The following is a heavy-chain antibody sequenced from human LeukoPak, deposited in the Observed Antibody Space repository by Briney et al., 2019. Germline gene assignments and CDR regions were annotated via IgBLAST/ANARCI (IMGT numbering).Heavy chain of an antibody. J-gene: IGHJ4*02. D-gene: IGHD4-17*01. Sequence: GGSLRLTCAASEFDISSHAMTWVRQAPGKGLEWVSAISISGSKTYYADSVKGRFTISRDNSKNTLYLQMNSLRAEDTAVYYCANEIRPNDYWGQGTQVTVSS. CDR2: ISISGSKT. CDR1: EFDISSHA. V-gene: IGHV3-23*01. CDR3: ANEIRPNDY.